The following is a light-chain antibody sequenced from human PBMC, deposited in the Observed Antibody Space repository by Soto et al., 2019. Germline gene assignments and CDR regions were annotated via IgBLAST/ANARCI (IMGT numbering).Light chain of an antibody. CDR3: QQYYTTPVT. CDR1: QTVLHGSNY. J-gene: IGKJ1*01. V-gene: IGKV4-1*01. Sequence: DIVMTQSPDSLAVSLGERATINCKSSQTVLHGSNYLAWYQQKPGQPPKLVIYWASTRESGVPDRFSGSGSGTDFTLTISSLQAEDVAVYYCQQYYTTPVTFGQGTKVEIK. CDR2: WAS.